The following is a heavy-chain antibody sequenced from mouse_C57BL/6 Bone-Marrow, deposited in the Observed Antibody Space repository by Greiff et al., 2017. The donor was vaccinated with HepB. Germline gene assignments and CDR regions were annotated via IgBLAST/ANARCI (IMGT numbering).Heavy chain of an antibody. CDR1: GYSITSGYY. Sequence: ESGPGLVKPSQSLSLTCSVTGYSITSGYYWNWIRQFPGNKLEWMGYISYDGSNNYNPSLKNRISITRDTSKNQFFLKLNSVTTEDTATYYCARDQIWAMDYWGQGTSVTVSS. CDR2: ISYDGSN. V-gene: IGHV3-6*01. J-gene: IGHJ4*01. D-gene: IGHD1-1*02. CDR3: ARDQIWAMDY.